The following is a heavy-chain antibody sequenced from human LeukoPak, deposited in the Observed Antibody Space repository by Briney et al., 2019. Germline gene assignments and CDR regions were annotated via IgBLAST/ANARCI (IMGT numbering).Heavy chain of an antibody. CDR2: MNPNSGNT. J-gene: IGHJ6*03. CDR1: GYPFTSYD. V-gene: IGHV1-8*01. Sequence: ASVKVSCKASGYPFTSYDINWVRQATGQGLEWMGWMNPNSGNTGYAQKFQGRVTMTRNTSISTAYMELSSLRSEDTAVYYCASVSAAPDKACYYYMDVWGKGTTVTVSS. D-gene: IGHD6-13*01. CDR3: ASVSAAPDKACYYYMDV.